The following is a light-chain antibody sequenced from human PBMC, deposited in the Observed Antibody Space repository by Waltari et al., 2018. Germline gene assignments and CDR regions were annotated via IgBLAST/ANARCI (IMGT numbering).Light chain of an antibody. CDR3: QQTYNNFRT. V-gene: IGKV1-39*01. J-gene: IGKJ1*01. CDR1: QRISSY. Sequence: IQMTQSPSSLSASVGDRVTITCRASQRISSYLNWYQQKPGKAPKLLIYAASIFESGVPSRFSGSGFGTDFTLTINGLQAEDYAAYYCQQTYNNFRTFGHGTKVDVK. CDR2: AAS.